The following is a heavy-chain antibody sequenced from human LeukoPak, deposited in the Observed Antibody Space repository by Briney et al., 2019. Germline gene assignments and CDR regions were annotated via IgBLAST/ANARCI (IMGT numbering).Heavy chain of an antibody. Sequence: SSQTLSLTCTVSGGSIGSGGYYWSWIRQPPGKGLEWIGEINHSGSTNYNPSLKSRVTISVDTSKNQFSLKLSSVTAADTAVYYCASCSSSCCDYWGQGTLVTVSS. V-gene: IGHV4-30-2*01. J-gene: IGHJ4*02. D-gene: IGHD6-13*01. CDR3: ASCSSSCCDY. CDR1: GGSIGSGGYY. CDR2: INHSGST.